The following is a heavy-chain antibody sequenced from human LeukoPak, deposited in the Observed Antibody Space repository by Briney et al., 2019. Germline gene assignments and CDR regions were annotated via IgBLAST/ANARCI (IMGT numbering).Heavy chain of an antibody. D-gene: IGHD4-17*01. CDR3: ARARGLGYGDDVRWFDP. V-gene: IGHV3-43D*03. Sequence: GGSLRLSCAASGFTFDDYAMHWVRQAPGKGLEWVSLISWDGGSTYYADSVKGRFTISRDNSKNSLYLQMNSLRAEDTAVYYCARARGLGYGDDVRWFDPWGQGTLVTVSS. CDR2: ISWDGGST. J-gene: IGHJ5*02. CDR1: GFTFDDYA.